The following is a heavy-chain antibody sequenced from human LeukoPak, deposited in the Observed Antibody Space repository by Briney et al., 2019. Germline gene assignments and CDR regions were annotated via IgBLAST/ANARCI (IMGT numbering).Heavy chain of an antibody. D-gene: IGHD3-10*01. J-gene: IGHJ5*02. V-gene: IGHV4-4*07. Sequence: PSETLSLTCTVSGGSISSYYWSWIRQPAGKGLEWIGRLYTSGSTNYNPSLKSRVTMSVDSSKNQFSLKLSSVTAADTAVYYCARDHYYGSGSYVCWFDPWGQGALVTVSS. CDR3: ARDHYYGSGSYVCWFDP. CDR1: GGSISSYY. CDR2: LYTSGST.